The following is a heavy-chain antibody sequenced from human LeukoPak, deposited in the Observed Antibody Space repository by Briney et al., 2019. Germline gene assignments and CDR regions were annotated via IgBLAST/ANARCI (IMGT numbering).Heavy chain of an antibody. CDR3: ARVHGSFPGDF. J-gene: IGHJ4*02. V-gene: IGHV1-69*05. CDR2: IIPIFGTA. D-gene: IGHD3-10*01. Sequence: ASVKVSCKASGGTSSSYAISWVRQAPGQGLEWMGGIIPIFGTANYAQKFQGRVTITTDESTSTAYMELSSLRSEDTAMYYCARVHGSFPGDFWGQGTLVTVSS. CDR1: GGTSSSYA.